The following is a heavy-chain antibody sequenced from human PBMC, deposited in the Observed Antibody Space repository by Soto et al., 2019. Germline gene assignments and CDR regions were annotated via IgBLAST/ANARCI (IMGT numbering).Heavy chain of an antibody. CDR3: ARGNTAPAYY. Sequence: ASVKVSCKASGYIFTSYAMHWGRQAPGQRPEWMGWINPGNGNTRCSQNFQDRVTFTRDRSASTVYMDLSSVTSEDTAMYYCARGNTAPAYYWGQGTLVTVSS. V-gene: IGHV1-3*01. CDR1: GYIFTSYA. CDR2: INPGNGNT. J-gene: IGHJ4*02. D-gene: IGHD2-2*02.